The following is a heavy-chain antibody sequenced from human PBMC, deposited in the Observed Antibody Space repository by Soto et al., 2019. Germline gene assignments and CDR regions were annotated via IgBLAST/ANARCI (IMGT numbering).Heavy chain of an antibody. J-gene: IGHJ3*02. V-gene: IGHV3-21*01. Sequence: GGSLRLSCAASGFTFSSYSMNWVRQAPGKGLEWVSSISSSSSYIYYADSVKGRFTISRDNAKNSLYLQMNSLRAEDTAVYYCASAPPGILYYAFDIWGQGTMVTVSS. CDR2: ISSSSSYI. D-gene: IGHD2-8*01. CDR1: GFTFSSYS. CDR3: ASAPPGILYYAFDI.